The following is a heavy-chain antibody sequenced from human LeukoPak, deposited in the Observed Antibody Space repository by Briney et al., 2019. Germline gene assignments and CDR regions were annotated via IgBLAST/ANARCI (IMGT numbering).Heavy chain of an antibody. Sequence: GRSLRLSCAASGFTFSSYAMHWVRQAPGKGLEWVAVISYDGSNKYYADSVKGRFTISRDNSKNTLYLQMNSLRAEDTAVYYCARNDYAPTFDYRGQGTLVTVSS. CDR2: ISYDGSNK. CDR3: ARNDYAPTFDY. J-gene: IGHJ4*02. D-gene: IGHD4-17*01. V-gene: IGHV3-30*04. CDR1: GFTFSSYA.